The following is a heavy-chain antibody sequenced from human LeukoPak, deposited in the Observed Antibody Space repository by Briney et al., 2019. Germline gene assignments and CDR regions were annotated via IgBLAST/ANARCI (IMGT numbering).Heavy chain of an antibody. D-gene: IGHD2-2*01. CDR3: ARGPGYCSSTSCSGGIVY. CDR2: ISGSRACT. V-gene: IGHV3-23*01. CDR1: GFIFSNYG. Sequence: GGSLRPSCAASGFIFSNYGMRWGRQAPRKGLELGSGISGSRACTNHADSVKGRFTISRDNYKNTLYLEMKSLRVEDTAVYYCARGPGYCSSTSCSGGIVYWGQGTLVTVSS. J-gene: IGHJ4*02.